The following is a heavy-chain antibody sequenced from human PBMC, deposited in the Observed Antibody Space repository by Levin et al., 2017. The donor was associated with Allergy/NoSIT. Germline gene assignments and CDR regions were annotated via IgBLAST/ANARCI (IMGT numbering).Heavy chain of an antibody. CDR1: GGSISSSSYY. D-gene: IGHD1-26*01. V-gene: IGHV4-39*01. J-gene: IGHJ5*02. Sequence: GSLRLSCTVSGGSISSSSYYWGWIRQPPGKGLEWIGSIYYSGSTYYNPSLKSRVTISVDTSKNQFSLKLSSVTAADTAVYYCARHPISGSYPRKNWFDPWGQGTLVTVSS. CDR2: IYYSGST. CDR3: ARHPISGSYPRKNWFDP.